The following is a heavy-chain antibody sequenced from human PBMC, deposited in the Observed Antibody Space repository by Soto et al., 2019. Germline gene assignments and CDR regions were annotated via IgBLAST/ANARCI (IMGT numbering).Heavy chain of an antibody. V-gene: IGHV3-23*01. CDR1: GFTFSNYA. D-gene: IGHD2-21*01. CDR2: ISGSGVTT. Sequence: EMQLLESGGDLVQPGGSLKLSCAASGFTFSNYAMTWVRQAPGKGLEYISAISGSGVTTYYADSMKGRFTVSRDNSKKTLYLQMNSLRAEDTARYYCAKDRVDCGMVDDFGIWGQGTMVTVAP. CDR3: AKDRVDCGMVDDFGI. J-gene: IGHJ3*02.